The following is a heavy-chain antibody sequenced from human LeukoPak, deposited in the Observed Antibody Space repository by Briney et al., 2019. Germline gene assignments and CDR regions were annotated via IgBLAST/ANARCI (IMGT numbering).Heavy chain of an antibody. Sequence: GGSLRLSCAASGFTLSDYYMSWIRQAPGKGLEWVSYISSSGSTIYYADSVKGRFTISRDNAKNSLYLQMNSLRAEDTAVYYCARDILTGYYLDYWGQGTLVTVSS. D-gene: IGHD3-9*01. CDR1: GFTLSDYY. V-gene: IGHV3-11*01. CDR3: ARDILTGYYLDY. CDR2: ISSSGSTI. J-gene: IGHJ4*02.